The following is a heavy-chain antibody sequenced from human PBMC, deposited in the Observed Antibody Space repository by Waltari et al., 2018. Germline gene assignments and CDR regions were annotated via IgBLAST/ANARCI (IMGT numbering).Heavy chain of an antibody. V-gene: IGHV4-38-2*01. CDR3: ARASGVGATWYMDV. CDR2: IYHSGST. CDR1: GYSISSGYY. Sequence: QVQLQESGPGLVKPSETLSLTCAVSGYSISSGYYWGWIRQPPGKGLEWIGSIYHSGSTYYNPSLKSRVTISVDTSKNQFSLKLSSVTAADTAVYYCARASGVGATWYMDVWGKGTTVTVSS. D-gene: IGHD1-26*01. J-gene: IGHJ6*03.